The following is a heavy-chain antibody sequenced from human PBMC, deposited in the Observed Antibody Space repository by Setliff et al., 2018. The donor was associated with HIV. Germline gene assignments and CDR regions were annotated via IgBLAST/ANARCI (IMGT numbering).Heavy chain of an antibody. CDR2: IIPIFGTA. Sequence: SVMVSCKTSGGTFSTFGISWVRQAPGQGLEWMGGIIPIFGTANYAQNFQGRVTITADESTTTAYMELSSLRTEDTAVYYCAIDPGADGYPSGYAFDIWGQGTMVTVSS. J-gene: IGHJ3*02. CDR3: AIDPGADGYPSGYAFDI. D-gene: IGHD2-21*01. V-gene: IGHV1-69*13. CDR1: GGTFSTFG.